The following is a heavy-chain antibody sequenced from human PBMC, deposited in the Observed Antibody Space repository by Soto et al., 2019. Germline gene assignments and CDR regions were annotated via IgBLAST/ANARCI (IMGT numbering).Heavy chain of an antibody. D-gene: IGHD3-3*01. CDR3: ARSILEGVVRSASRNYYYYLDV. CDR2: IIPILGIA. Sequence: SEEVSCMASGGTFSSYTISWVRQAPCQGLEWMGRIIPILGIANYAQKFQGRVTNIADKSTSTAYMELSSLRSEDKAVYYCARSILEGVVRSASRNYYYYLDVWGKGTTVTVSS. J-gene: IGHJ6*03. V-gene: IGHV1-69*02. CDR1: GGTFSSYT.